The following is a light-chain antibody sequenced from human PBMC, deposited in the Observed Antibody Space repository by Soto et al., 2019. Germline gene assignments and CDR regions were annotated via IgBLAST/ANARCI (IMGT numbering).Light chain of an antibody. CDR2: GAS. Sequence: IVLTQSPGTLSLSPGERTTLSCRASQSISRYLAWYQQKPGQGPRLLIYGASSRATGTPDRFSGSGSGTDFTLTINSLQSEDFAVYYCQQYNNWPRTFGQGTKV. V-gene: IGKV3D-15*01. J-gene: IGKJ1*01. CDR3: QQYNNWPRT. CDR1: QSISRY.